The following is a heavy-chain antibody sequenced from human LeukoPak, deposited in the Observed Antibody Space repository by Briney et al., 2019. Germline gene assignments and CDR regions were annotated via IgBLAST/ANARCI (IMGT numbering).Heavy chain of an antibody. CDR2: ITHDASSK. J-gene: IGHJ5*01. D-gene: IGHD2-8*01. V-gene: IGHV3-74*01. CDR3: ACDNTGCTNGVCPDS. Sequence: GGSLRLSCAASGFTFSKYWMHWVRQVPGKGLVWVSRITHDASSKIYADSVKGRFTISRDNARNTLYLEINSLRAEDTAVYNCACDNTGCTNGVCPDSWGQGNMVTVSS. CDR1: GFTFSKYW.